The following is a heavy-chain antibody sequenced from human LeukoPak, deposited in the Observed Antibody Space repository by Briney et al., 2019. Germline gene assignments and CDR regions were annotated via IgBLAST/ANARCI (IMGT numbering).Heavy chain of an antibody. V-gene: IGHV3-64*01. CDR2: ISSNGGST. CDR1: GFTFSSYA. Sequence: GGSLRLSCAASGFTFSSYAMHWVRQAPGKGLEYVSAISSNGGSTYYANSVKGRFTISRDNSKNTLYLQMGSLRAEDMAVYYCARALVAKRAWAFDIWGQGTMVTVSS. J-gene: IGHJ3*02. D-gene: IGHD2-15*01. CDR3: ARALVAKRAWAFDI.